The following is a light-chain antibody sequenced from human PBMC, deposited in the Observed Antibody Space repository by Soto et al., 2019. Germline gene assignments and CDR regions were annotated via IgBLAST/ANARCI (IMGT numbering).Light chain of an antibody. V-gene: IGKV1-39*01. J-gene: IGKJ1*01. CDR2: AAS. Sequence: DVQMTQSRSSLSASVGDSLTLTCRASQTVTSYLNWYQQKPGKAPKLLIYAASTLQSGVPSRFSGSGSGTEFTLTIISLQPEDFATYYCQQSYRFPKTFGRGTKVDIK. CDR1: QTVTSY. CDR3: QQSYRFPKT.